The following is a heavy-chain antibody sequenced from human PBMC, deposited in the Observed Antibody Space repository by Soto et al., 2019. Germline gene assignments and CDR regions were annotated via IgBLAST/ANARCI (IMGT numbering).Heavy chain of an antibody. Sequence: ASVKVSCKASGYTFTGYYMHWVRQAPGQGLEWMGWINPNSGGTNYAQKFQGWVTMTRDTSISTAYMELSRLRSDDTAVYYCARDVSSTGNDAFDISGQRTTVTVSS. D-gene: IGHD1-1*01. J-gene: IGHJ3*02. CDR1: GYTFTGYY. CDR2: INPNSGGT. CDR3: ARDVSSTGNDAFDI. V-gene: IGHV1-2*04.